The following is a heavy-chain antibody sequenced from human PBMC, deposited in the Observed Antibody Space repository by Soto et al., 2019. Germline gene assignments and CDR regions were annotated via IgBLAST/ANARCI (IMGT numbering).Heavy chain of an antibody. CDR3: AKDGGITMFRGRARGFDI. D-gene: IGHD3-10*02. CDR1: GFTFSSYD. CDR2: ISGDTVNT. Sequence: PGGSLRLSCAASGFTFSSYDMGWVRQAPGKGLQWVSTISGDTVNTYYEDSVKGRFTISRDNSKNTLYLQMSSLRAEDTAVYYCAKDGGITMFRGRARGFDIWGPGTMVTVSS. V-gene: IGHV3-23*01. J-gene: IGHJ3*02.